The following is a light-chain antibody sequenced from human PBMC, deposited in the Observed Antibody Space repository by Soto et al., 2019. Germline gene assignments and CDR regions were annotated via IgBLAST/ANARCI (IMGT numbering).Light chain of an antibody. CDR1: QIISTY. V-gene: IGKV1-39*01. CDR3: QQSYTSPPCT. Sequence: DIQMTQSPSSLSASVGDRVTISCRASQIISTYLNWYQQKPGTAPRLLISRASSVKSGVPPRFSGSGSGRDFTLTISSLRPEDIATYFCQQSYTSPPCTFGQGTKVDIK. CDR2: RAS. J-gene: IGKJ1*01.